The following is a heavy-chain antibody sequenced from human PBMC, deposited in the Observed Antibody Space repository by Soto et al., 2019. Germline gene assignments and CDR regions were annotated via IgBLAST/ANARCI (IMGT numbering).Heavy chain of an antibody. CDR1: GFTFNTFG. Sequence: QVQLVESGGGVVQPGRSLRLSCSASGFTFNTFGMHWVRQAPGKGLEWVAVVSSDGSSKYYVDSVKGRFTISRDNSKNTLYLEMNNLRVEDTAVYFCAKDKGRVQTEYHYWGQGTLVTVSS. V-gene: IGHV3-30*18. CDR2: VSSDGSSK. D-gene: IGHD6-6*01. J-gene: IGHJ4*02. CDR3: AKDKGRVQTEYHY.